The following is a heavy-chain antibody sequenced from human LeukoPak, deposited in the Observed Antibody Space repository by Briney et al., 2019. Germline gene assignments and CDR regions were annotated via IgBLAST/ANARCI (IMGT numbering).Heavy chain of an antibody. J-gene: IGHJ6*02. CDR2: IYYSGIT. V-gene: IGHV4-59*01. CDR1: VGSISRYY. Sequence: SETLSHTCTVSVGSISRYYWSWIRQPPGNGLEWIGYIYYSGITNYNPSLKSRVTMSVDTSKNQFSLNLSSVTAADMAVYYCARDSRYCNSISCYGRPGYYGLYVWGQGTTVTVSS. CDR3: ARDSRYCNSISCYGRPGYYGLYV. D-gene: IGHD2-2*01.